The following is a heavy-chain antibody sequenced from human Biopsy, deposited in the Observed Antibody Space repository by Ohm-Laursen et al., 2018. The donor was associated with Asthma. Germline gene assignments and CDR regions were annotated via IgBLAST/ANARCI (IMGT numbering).Heavy chain of an antibody. D-gene: IGHD1-26*01. Sequence: SETLSLTCMVYGGSFSSNYWSWIRQTPGKGLEGLGDTHHRGYTKYNTALRSPITLSVDTSKNQFSLRLTSVTAADTAVYFFARGSSSRLSQWELLVSGGKRAHSYYGMDVWGQGTTVTVSS. CDR2: THHRGYT. V-gene: IGHV4-34*01. CDR3: ARGSSSRLSQWELLVSGGKRAHSYYGMDV. CDR1: GGSFSSNY. J-gene: IGHJ6*02.